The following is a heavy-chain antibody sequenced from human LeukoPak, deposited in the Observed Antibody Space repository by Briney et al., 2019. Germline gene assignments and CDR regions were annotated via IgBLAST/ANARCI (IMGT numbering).Heavy chain of an antibody. J-gene: IGHJ4*02. Sequence: GGSLRLSCAASGFTFSTHWMSWVRQAPGKGLEWVANIRPDGSEKYYMDSVKGRLTISRDNAKNSLYLQMNSLRAEDTAVYYCAKAAGYSSGYYFDYWGQGTLVTVSS. CDR1: GFTFSTHW. CDR2: IRPDGSEK. CDR3: AKAAGYSSGYYFDY. V-gene: IGHV3-7*01. D-gene: IGHD6-19*01.